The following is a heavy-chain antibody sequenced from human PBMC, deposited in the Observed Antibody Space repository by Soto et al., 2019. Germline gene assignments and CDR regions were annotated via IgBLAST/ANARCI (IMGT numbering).Heavy chain of an antibody. V-gene: IGHV4-59*08. Sequence: SETLSLTCTVSGGSIRNNYWSWIRQPPGKGLEWVGYIYYTGTSKYNPSLKSRVTISVDSSKNQFSLKLDSVTAADTAVYFCARQTGHPQWWFDLWGQGLQVTVSS. CDR2: IYYTGTS. J-gene: IGHJ5*02. D-gene: IGHD3-9*01. CDR3: ARQTGHPQWWFDL. CDR1: GGSIRNNY.